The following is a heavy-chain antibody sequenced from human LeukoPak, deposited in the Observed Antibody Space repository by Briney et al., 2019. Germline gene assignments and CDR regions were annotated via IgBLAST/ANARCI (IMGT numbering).Heavy chain of an antibody. V-gene: IGHV4-4*09. J-gene: IGHJ4*02. CDR2: ISTSGST. D-gene: IGHD3-16*01. CDR1: GGSFRSYQ. Sequence: PSETLSLTCTVSGGSFRSYQWSWLRQPPGKGLEWIGYISTSGSTSYNPSLKSRLTISVDMSKNQFSLKLTSVTAADTAVYYCARVGRGDHTWGSYYCDHWGQGTLVSVSS. CDR3: ARVGRGDHTWGSYYCDH.